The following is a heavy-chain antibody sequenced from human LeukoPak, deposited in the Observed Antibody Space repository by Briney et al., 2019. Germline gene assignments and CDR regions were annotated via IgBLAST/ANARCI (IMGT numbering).Heavy chain of an antibody. CDR2: IVGSGGRT. CDR3: ARTGSSAYYGDY. D-gene: IGHD3-10*01. CDR1: GFTFSSYV. Sequence: GGSLRLSCAASGFTFSSYVMSWVRQAPGKGLEWVSAIVGSGGRTYYADSVKGRFTISRDNSKNTLYLQMNSLRAEDTAVYYCARTGSSAYYGDYWGQGTLVAVSS. V-gene: IGHV3-23*01. J-gene: IGHJ4*02.